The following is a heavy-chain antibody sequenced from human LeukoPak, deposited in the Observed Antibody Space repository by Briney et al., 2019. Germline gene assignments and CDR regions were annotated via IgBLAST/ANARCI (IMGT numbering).Heavy chain of an antibody. Sequence: ASVTVSCTASGDTFTSYYMHWVRQAPGQGLEWMGGIIPIFDTSNYAQKFQGRVTFTSDDSTSTAYMELSSLRSEDTAVYYCARLKRGIGAAGTSLRGWFDPWGQGTLVTVSS. CDR2: IIPIFDTS. CDR3: ARLKRGIGAAGTSLRGWFDP. CDR1: GDTFTSYY. V-gene: IGHV1-69*13. D-gene: IGHD6-13*01. J-gene: IGHJ5*02.